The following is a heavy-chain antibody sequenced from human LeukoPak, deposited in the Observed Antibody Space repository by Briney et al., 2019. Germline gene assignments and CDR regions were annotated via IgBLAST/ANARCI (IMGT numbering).Heavy chain of an antibody. Sequence: GGSLRLSCAASGFTFSSYAMTWVRQAPGKGLEWVSAISGSGGRTYYADSVKGRFTISRDNSKNTLYLQMNSLRAEDTAVYYCAKANYDFWSGYSDYWGQGTLVTVSS. J-gene: IGHJ4*02. V-gene: IGHV3-23*01. CDR2: ISGSGGRT. CDR1: GFTFSSYA. D-gene: IGHD3-3*01. CDR3: AKANYDFWSGYSDY.